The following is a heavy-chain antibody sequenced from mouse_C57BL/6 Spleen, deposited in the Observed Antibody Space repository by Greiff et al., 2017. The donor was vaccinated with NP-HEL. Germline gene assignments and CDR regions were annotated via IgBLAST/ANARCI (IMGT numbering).Heavy chain of an antibody. CDR2: INYDGSST. Sequence: EVQLVESEGGLVQPGSSMKLSCTASGFTFSDYYMAWVRQVPEKGLEWVANINYDGSSTYYLDSLKSRFIISRDNAKNILYLQMSSLKSEDTATYYCARVQYGSSWGFAYWGQGTLVTVSA. J-gene: IGHJ3*01. D-gene: IGHD1-1*01. V-gene: IGHV5-16*01. CDR1: GFTFSDYY. CDR3: ARVQYGSSWGFAY.